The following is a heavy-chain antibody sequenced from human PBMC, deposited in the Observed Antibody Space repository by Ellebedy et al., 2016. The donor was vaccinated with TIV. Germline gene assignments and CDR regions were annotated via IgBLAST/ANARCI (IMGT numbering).Heavy chain of an antibody. CDR3: ARFPTDCSSGSCYWYYFDS. CDR2: IFYSGTT. V-gene: IGHV4-61*01. D-gene: IGHD2-15*01. CDR1: GGSVSSSSYY. Sequence: SETLSLXCTVSGGSVSSSSYYWSWIRQPPGKGLELLAYIFYSGTTQYNASLKSRVTISVDTSKNQFSLRLTSVTAADTAIYYCARFPTDCSSGSCYWYYFDSWGQGILVTVSS. J-gene: IGHJ4*02.